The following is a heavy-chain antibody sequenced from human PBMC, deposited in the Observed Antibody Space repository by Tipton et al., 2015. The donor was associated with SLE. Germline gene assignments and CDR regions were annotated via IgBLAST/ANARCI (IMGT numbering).Heavy chain of an antibody. CDR3: ARHGPGDNRDAFDI. CDR1: GGSFSGYY. D-gene: IGHD7-27*01. CDR2: INHSGST. J-gene: IGHJ3*02. Sequence: GLVKPSETLSLTCAVYGGSFSGYYWSWIRQPPGKGLEWIGEINHSGSTNYNPSLKSRVTISVDTSKNQFSLKLSSVTAADTAVYYCARHGPGDNRDAFDIWGQGTMVTVSS. V-gene: IGHV4-34*01.